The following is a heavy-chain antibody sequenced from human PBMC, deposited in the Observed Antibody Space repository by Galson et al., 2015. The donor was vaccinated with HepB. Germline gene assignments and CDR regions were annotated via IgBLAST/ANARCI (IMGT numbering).Heavy chain of an antibody. V-gene: IGHV2-70*11. CDR2: IDGDDDK. J-gene: IGHJ6*02. Sequence: PALVKPTQTLTLTCNFSGFSLRPTGMCVSWIRQPPGMALQWLARIDGDDDKYYTSSLKTRLTISKDTSKNQVVLTMANMDTTDTATYYCARERVTLIRGAPDYGADVWGQGTTVTVSS. CDR3: ARERVTLIRGAPDYGADV. CDR1: GFSLRPTGMC. D-gene: IGHD3-10*01.